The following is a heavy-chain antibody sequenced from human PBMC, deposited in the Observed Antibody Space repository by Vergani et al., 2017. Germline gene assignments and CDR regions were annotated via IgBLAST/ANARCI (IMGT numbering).Heavy chain of an antibody. D-gene: IGHD3-22*01. CDR3: ARVALYYYDSSGFYGPFDY. J-gene: IGHJ4*02. CDR1: GFTFSSYS. V-gene: IGHV3-21*01. Sequence: EVQLVESGGGLVKPGGSLRLSCAASGFTFSSYSMNWVRQAPGKGLEWVSSISSSSSYIYYADSVKGRFTISRDNAKNSLYLQMNSLRAEDTAVYYCARVALYYYDSSGFYGPFDYWGQGTLVTVSS. CDR2: ISSSSSYI.